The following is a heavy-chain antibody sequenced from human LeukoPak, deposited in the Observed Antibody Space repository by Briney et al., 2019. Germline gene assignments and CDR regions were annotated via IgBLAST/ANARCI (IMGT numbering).Heavy chain of an antibody. CDR2: INHSGST. CDR1: GGSFSEYY. J-gene: IGHJ4*02. CDR3: ASSGIAVADY. Sequence: PSETLSLTCAVYGGSFSEYYWNWLRQPPGKGLEWIGQINHSGSTNYNSSLKSRVTMSVDTSKNQFSLKLSSVTAADTAVYYCASSGIAVADYWGQGTLVTVSS. V-gene: IGHV4-34*01. D-gene: IGHD6-19*01.